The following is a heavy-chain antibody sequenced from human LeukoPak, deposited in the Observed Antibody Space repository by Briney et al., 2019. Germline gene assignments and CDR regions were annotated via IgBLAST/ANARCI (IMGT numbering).Heavy chain of an antibody. CDR1: GFTFSTYW. V-gene: IGHV3-74*01. D-gene: IGHD1-1*01. CDR3: ARAPPYSAGGIDY. CDR2: VNSDGSST. Sequence: PGGSLRLSCAASGFTFSTYWMHWVRQAPGKGLVWVSRVNSDGSSTTYADSVKGRFTISRDNAKNTLYLQMNSLGAEDTAVYYCARAPPYSAGGIDYWGQGTLVTVSS. J-gene: IGHJ4*02.